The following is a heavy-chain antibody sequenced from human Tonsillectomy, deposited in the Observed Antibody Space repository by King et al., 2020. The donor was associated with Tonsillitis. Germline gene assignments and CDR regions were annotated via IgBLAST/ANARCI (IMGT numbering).Heavy chain of an antibody. CDR1: GYTFTSNY. CDR2: INPSGGST. D-gene: IGHD3-16*02. J-gene: IGHJ6*02. Sequence: VQLVQSGAEVKKPGASVKVSCKASGYTFTSNYMHWVRQAPGQGLEWMGIINPSGGSTTYARKFQGRVTMTRDTSTSTVCVELSSLRSEDTAVYYCARGPQNWGTYRYDSYYHGMDAWGQGTTVTVSS. V-gene: IGHV1-46*01. CDR3: ARGPQNWGTYRYDSYYHGMDA.